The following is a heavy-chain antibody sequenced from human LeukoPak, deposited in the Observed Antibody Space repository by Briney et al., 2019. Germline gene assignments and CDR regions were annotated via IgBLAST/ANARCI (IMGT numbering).Heavy chain of an antibody. D-gene: IGHD3-3*01. Sequence: SVKVSCKASGGTFSSYAISWVRQAPGQGLEWMGRIIPIFGTANYAQKFQGRVTMTTDTSTSTAYMELRSLRSDDTAVYYCARTPRYDFWSGYLFDYWGQGTLVTVSS. CDR1: GGTFSSYA. CDR3: ARTPRYDFWSGYLFDY. V-gene: IGHV1-69*05. CDR2: IIPIFGTA. J-gene: IGHJ4*02.